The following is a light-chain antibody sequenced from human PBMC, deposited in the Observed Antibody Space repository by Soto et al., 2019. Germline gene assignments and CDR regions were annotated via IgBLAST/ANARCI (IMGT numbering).Light chain of an antibody. V-gene: IGKV3-20*01. J-gene: IGKJ4*01. CDR3: QQYGSSPLT. Sequence: EIVLTQSPGTLSLSPGERATLSCRASESVSDNYLAWYQQRSGQAPRLVIYGASSRASAVPDRFSGSGSGAYFTLTISRLEPEDFAVYYCQQYGSSPLTFGRGTKVEIK. CDR1: ESVSDNY. CDR2: GAS.